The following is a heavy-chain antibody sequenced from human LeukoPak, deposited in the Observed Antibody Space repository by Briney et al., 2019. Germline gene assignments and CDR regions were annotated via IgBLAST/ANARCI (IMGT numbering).Heavy chain of an antibody. Sequence: SGTLSLTCAVYGGSFSGYYWSWIRQPPGKGLEWIGEINHSGSTNYNPSLKSRVTISVDTSKNQFSLKLSSVTAADTAVYYCASSSSWFGELSHWGQGTLVTVSS. CDR2: INHSGST. D-gene: IGHD3-10*01. J-gene: IGHJ4*02. CDR3: ASSSSWFGELSH. CDR1: GGSFSGYY. V-gene: IGHV4-34*01.